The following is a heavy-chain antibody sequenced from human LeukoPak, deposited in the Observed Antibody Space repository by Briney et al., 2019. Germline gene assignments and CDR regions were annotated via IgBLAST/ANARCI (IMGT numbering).Heavy chain of an antibody. V-gene: IGHV3-23*01. J-gene: IGHJ4*02. Sequence: GGSLRLSCAASGFTLSKYAMNWVRQAPGKGLEWVSGIDGSGGRPPSADSVKGRFTISRDNAKNSLYLQMNSLRAEDTAVYYCARDYYYDSSGYLGYWGQGTLVTVSS. D-gene: IGHD3-22*01. CDR2: IDGSGGRP. CDR1: GFTLSKYA. CDR3: ARDYYYDSSGYLGY.